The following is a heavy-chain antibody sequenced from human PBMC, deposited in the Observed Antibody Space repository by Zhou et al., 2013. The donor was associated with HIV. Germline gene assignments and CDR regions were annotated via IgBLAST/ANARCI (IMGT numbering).Heavy chain of an antibody. CDR2: IIPMYGIA. CDR1: GGSFSSYA. V-gene: IGHV1-69*12. D-gene: IGHD3-3*01. Sequence: QVQLVQSGAEVKKPGSSVKVSCKASGGSFSSYAISWVRQAPGQGLEWMGGIIPMYGIADYAQKFQGRVTISADESTGTAYMELSSLRSEDTAVYYCAREYYDFWNPPVGPRSYFYMDVWGKGTMVIVSS. J-gene: IGHJ6*03. CDR3: AREYYDFWNPPVGPRSYFYMDV.